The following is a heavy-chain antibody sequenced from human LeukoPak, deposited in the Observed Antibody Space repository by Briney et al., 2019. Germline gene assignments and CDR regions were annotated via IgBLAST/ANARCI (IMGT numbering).Heavy chain of an antibody. D-gene: IGHD3-10*01. Sequence: SETLSLTCAVYGGSFSGYYWSWIRQPPGKGLEWIGEINHSGSTNYNPSLKSRVTISVDTSKNQFSLKLSSVTAADTAVYYCARTTVPRGSGSYRAPRRYFDYWGQGTLVTVSS. CDR3: ARTTVPRGSGSYRAPRRYFDY. V-gene: IGHV4-34*01. J-gene: IGHJ4*02. CDR1: GGSFSGYY. CDR2: INHSGST.